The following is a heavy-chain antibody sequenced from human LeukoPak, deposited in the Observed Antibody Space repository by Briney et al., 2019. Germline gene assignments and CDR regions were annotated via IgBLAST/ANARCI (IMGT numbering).Heavy chain of an antibody. CDR1: GFTFSSYC. V-gene: IGHV3-74*01. J-gene: IGHJ3*02. Sequence: GGSLRLSCAASGFTFSSYCMHWVPQAPGEGLVWVSRIYSDGSSTNYTHSVKGGFTISRDNAKNTLYLQMNSLRAEDTAVYYCARGEYCSGGSCYSAAFDIWGQGTMVTVSS. CDR3: ARGEYCSGGSCYSAAFDI. CDR2: IYSDGSST. D-gene: IGHD2-15*01.